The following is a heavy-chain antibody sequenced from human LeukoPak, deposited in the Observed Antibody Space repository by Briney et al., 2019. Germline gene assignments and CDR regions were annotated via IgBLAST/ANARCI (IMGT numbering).Heavy chain of an antibody. D-gene: IGHD2-15*01. V-gene: IGHV4-34*01. CDR3: ACVPATVSRPCDS. CDR1: GGPFDGYY. J-gene: IGHJ4*02. CDR2: IGHDGGT. Sequence: SETLSLTCAVYGGPFDGYYWTLVRQTPGKGLEWIGEIGHDGGTNYNPSLRSRVTISIDTSKKQFSLKLSSATAADTAVYYCACVPATVSRPCDSWGQGTLVTVSS.